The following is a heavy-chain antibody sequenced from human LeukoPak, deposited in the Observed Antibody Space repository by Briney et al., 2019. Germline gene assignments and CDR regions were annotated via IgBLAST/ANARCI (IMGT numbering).Heavy chain of an antibody. CDR2: ISAYNGNT. V-gene: IGHV1-18*01. CDR3: ARDLYSSSWPHAFDI. CDR1: GYTFTSYG. J-gene: IGHJ3*02. D-gene: IGHD6-13*01. Sequence: ASVKVSCKASGYTFTSYGISWVRQAPGQGLEWMGWISAYNGNTNYAQKLQGRVTMATDTSTSTAYMELRSLRSDDTAVYYCARDLYSSSWPHAFDIWGQGTMVTVSS.